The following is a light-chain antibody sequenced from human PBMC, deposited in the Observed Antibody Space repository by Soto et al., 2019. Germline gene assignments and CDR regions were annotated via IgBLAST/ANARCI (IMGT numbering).Light chain of an antibody. V-gene: IGKV3-20*01. CDR2: ITS. J-gene: IGKJ1*01. Sequence: EIVLTQSPGTLSLSPGERATLSCRASQYVRSNYVAWYQQKPGQTPRLLIYITSSRAPGIPERFSGSGSGTDFTLTIRRLEPEYCAVYFCQQYGDSPWTFGEGTKVEMK. CDR3: QQYGDSPWT. CDR1: QYVRSNY.